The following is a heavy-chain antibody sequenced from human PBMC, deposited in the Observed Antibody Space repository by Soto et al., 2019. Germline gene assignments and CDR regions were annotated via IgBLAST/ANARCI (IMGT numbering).Heavy chain of an antibody. CDR3: ARKGIATGGNWFEP. V-gene: IGHV1-69*13. CDR1: GGSFSSYD. Sequence: GASVKVSSKASGGSFSSYDIGWLRQAPGQGLEWMGGIIPIFGTANYEKKFQGRVTITADESTSTAYMELSSLRSEDTAGEDCARKGIATGGNWFEPWGQGTLVTVSS. D-gene: IGHD6-13*01. CDR2: IIPIFGTA. J-gene: IGHJ5*02.